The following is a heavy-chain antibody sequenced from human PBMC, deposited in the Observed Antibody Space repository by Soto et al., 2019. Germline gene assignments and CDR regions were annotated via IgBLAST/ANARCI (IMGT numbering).Heavy chain of an antibody. V-gene: IGHV5-51*01. CDR1: GYSFTSYW. D-gene: IGHD2-15*01. J-gene: IGHJ6*02. Sequence: GESLKISCKGSGYSFTSYWIGWVRQMPGKGLEWMGIIYPGDSDTRYSPSFQGQVTISADKSISTAYLQWSSLKASDTAMYYCASRTGSGDYYYGMDVWGQGTTVTVSS. CDR3: ASRTGSGDYYYGMDV. CDR2: IYPGDSDT.